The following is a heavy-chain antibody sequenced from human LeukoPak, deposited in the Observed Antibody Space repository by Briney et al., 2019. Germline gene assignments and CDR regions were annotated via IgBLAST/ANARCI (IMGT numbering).Heavy chain of an antibody. CDR2: IYYSGST. J-gene: IGHJ4*02. D-gene: IGHD6-13*01. Sequence: TSETLSLTCTVSGGSISSYYWSWIRQPPGKGLEWIGYIYYSGSTNYNPSLKSRVTISVDTSKNQFSLKLSSVTAADTAVYYCARKYSSSWIDYWGQGTLVTVSS. V-gene: IGHV4-59*01. CDR3: ARKYSSSWIDY. CDR1: GGSISSYY.